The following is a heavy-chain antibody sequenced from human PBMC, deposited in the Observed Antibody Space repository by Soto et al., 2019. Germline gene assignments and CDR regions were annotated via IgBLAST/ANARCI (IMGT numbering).Heavy chain of an antibody. J-gene: IGHJ3*02. Sequence: SETLSLTCAVYGGSFSGYYWSWIRQPPGKGLEWIGEINHSGSTNYNPSLKSRVTISVDTSKNQFSLKLSSVTAADTAVYYCARGRPGDAFDIWGQGTMVTVSS. CDR2: INHSGST. CDR3: ARGRPGDAFDI. V-gene: IGHV4-34*01. D-gene: IGHD7-27*01. CDR1: GGSFSGYY.